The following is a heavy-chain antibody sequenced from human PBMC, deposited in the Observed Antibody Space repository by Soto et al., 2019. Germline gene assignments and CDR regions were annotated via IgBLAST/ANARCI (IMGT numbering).Heavy chain of an antibody. J-gene: IGHJ6*02. CDR1: GDSVSSNSAA. Sequence: TLSLTCAISGDSVSSNSAAWNWIRQSPSRGLEWLGRTYYRSKWYNDYAVSVKSRITINPDTSKNQFSLQLNSVTPEDTAVYYCARDRGLYCSSTSCYGDYYYYRMHLSVPAPRFTVSS. CDR3: ARDRGLYCSSTSCYGDYYYYRMHL. V-gene: IGHV6-1*01. CDR2: TYYRSKWYN. D-gene: IGHD2-2*01.